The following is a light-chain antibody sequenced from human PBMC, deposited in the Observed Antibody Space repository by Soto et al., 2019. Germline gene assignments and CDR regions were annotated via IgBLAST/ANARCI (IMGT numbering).Light chain of an antibody. Sequence: DIQMTQSPSSVSASVGDTVTITCRASQDINSRLAWFQQQPGRPPKYVIQAATMLQSGFPSRFAGSGSRRDFTLTIHTLQPEDSATYYCLQVANFPRTFGQGTKVE. CDR2: AAT. J-gene: IGKJ1*01. CDR1: QDINSR. V-gene: IGKV1-12*01. CDR3: LQVANFPRT.